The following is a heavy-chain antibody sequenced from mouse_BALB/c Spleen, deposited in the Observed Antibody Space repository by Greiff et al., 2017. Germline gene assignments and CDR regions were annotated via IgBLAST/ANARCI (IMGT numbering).Heavy chain of an antibody. J-gene: IGHJ4*01. CDR2: ISSGSSTI. D-gene: IGHD3-3*01. Sequence: EVKVVESGGGLVQPGGSRKLSCAASGFTFSSFGMHWVRQAPEKGLEWVAYISSGSSTIYYADTVKGRFTISRDNPKNTLFLQMTSLRSEDTAMYYCATGTGAMDYWGQGTSVTVSS. V-gene: IGHV5-17*02. CDR3: ATGTGAMDY. CDR1: GFTFSSFG.